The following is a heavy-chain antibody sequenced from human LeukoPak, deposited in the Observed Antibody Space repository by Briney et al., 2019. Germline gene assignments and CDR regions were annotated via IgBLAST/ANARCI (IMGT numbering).Heavy chain of an antibody. D-gene: IGHD6-6*01. CDR3: ARTLIEYSVSSCYFDY. V-gene: IGHV3-21*01. CDR1: GFTFSSYS. Sequence: GGSLRLSCAASGFTFSSYSMNWVRQAPGKGLEWVSSISSSSSYIYHADSVKGRFTISRDNAKNTLYLQMNSLRAEDTAVYYCARTLIEYSVSSCYFDYWGQGTLVTVSS. CDR2: ISSSSSYI. J-gene: IGHJ4*02.